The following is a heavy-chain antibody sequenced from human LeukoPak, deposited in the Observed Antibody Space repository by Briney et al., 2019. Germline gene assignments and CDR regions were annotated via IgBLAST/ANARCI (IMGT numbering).Heavy chain of an antibody. Sequence: GGSLRLSCAASGFSFSSYGMNWVRQAPGQGLEWVSYTDPTGRSVYYADSVKGRFTVPRDNANHSVFLQMNSLRDDDTAVYFCARKLALWGQGTLVTVSS. J-gene: IGHJ4*02. CDR1: GFSFSSYG. CDR2: TDPTGRSV. V-gene: IGHV3-48*02. CDR3: ARKLAL.